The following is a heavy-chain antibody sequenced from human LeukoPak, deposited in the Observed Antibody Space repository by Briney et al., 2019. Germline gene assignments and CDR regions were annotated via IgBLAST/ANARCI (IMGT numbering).Heavy chain of an antibody. J-gene: IGHJ6*03. Sequence: GASVKVSCKTFGFTFSYDYMHWVRQAPGQGLEWMGWINPNSGGTNYAQKFQGRVTMTRDTSISTAYMELSRLRSDDTAVYYCASGIRGYSGYDYPPYYMDVWGKGTTVTVSS. CDR2: INPNSGGT. CDR3: ASGIRGYSGYDYPPYYMDV. D-gene: IGHD5-12*01. V-gene: IGHV1-2*02. CDR1: GFTFSYDY.